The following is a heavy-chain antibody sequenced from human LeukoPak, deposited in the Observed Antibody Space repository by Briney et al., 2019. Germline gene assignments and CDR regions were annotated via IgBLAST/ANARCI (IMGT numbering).Heavy chain of an antibody. CDR2: IYYSGST. CDR1: GGSISSSSYY. CDR3: ARRSDYYDSSGYYYDY. J-gene: IGHJ4*02. D-gene: IGHD3-22*01. Sequence: SETLSLTCTVSGGSISSSSYYWGWIRQPPGKGLEWIGSIYYSGSTYYNPSLKSRVTISVDTSKNQFSLKLSSVTAADTAVYYCARRSDYYDSSGYYYDYWGQGTLVTVSS. V-gene: IGHV4-39*01.